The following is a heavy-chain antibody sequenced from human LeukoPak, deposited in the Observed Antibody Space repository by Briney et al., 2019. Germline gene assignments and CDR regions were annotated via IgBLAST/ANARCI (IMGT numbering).Heavy chain of an antibody. V-gene: IGHV1-2*02. CDR1: GYTFTGYY. CDR3: ARDRTVDTAMVSEDAFDI. Sequence: ASVTVSCKASGYTFTGYYMHWVRQAPGQGLEWMGWTNPNSGGTNYAQKFQGRVTMTRDTSISTAYMELSRLRSDDTAVYYCARDRTVDTAMVSEDAFDIWGQGTMVTVSS. CDR2: TNPNSGGT. D-gene: IGHD5-18*01. J-gene: IGHJ3*02.